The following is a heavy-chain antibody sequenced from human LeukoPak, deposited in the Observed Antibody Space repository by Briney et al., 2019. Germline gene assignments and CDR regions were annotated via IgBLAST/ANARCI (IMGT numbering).Heavy chain of an antibody. Sequence: ASAKVSCKASGYSFINYYIHWVRQAPGQGLEWMGIINPSGGSTSYAQKFQGRVTMTRDMSTSTVYMELNSLRSEDTAVYYCARAWEAVAGNYGVIDYWGQGTLVTVSS. CDR2: INPSGGST. V-gene: IGHV1-46*01. CDR1: GYSFINYY. D-gene: IGHD1-7*01. J-gene: IGHJ4*02. CDR3: ARAWEAVAGNYGVIDY.